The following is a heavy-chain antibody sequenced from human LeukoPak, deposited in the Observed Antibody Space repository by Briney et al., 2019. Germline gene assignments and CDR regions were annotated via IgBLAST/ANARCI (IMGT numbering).Heavy chain of an antibody. CDR1: GYTFTSYG. J-gene: IGHJ6*02. CDR2: ISAYNGNT. V-gene: IGHV1-18*01. CDR3: AREPAEVLRYFSYYGMDV. D-gene: IGHD3-9*01. Sequence: ASVKVSCKASGYTFTSYGISWVRQAPGQGLEWMGWISAYNGNTNYAQKFQGRVTMTRDTSISTAYMELSRLRSDDTAVYYCAREPAEVLRYFSYYGMDVWGQGTTVTVSS.